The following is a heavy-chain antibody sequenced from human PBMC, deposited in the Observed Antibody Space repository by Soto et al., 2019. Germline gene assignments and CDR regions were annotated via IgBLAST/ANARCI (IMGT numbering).Heavy chain of an antibody. CDR1: GGSISSYY. Sequence: QVQLQESGPGLVKPSETLSLTCTVSGGSISSYYWSWIRQPPGKGLEWIGYIYYSGSTNYNPSLXRXAXLXXDPSTTPFSRKLSSVTAADTALYYCASRAGDAFDIWGHGTMVTVSS. CDR2: IYYSGST. CDR3: ASRAGDAFDI. J-gene: IGHJ3*02. V-gene: IGHV4-59*08.